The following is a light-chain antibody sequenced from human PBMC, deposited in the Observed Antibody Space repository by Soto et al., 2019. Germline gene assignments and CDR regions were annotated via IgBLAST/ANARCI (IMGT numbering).Light chain of an antibody. J-gene: IGKJ2*03. Sequence: EIVLTQSPGTLSLSPGERPTPSSRPSQGVGRGNLAWYQQKPGQAPRLPTYGASTRATGIPDRFSGSGSGTDFTLTISRLEPEDFAVYHCQQYDSSPYSFGQGTKLEIK. CDR2: GAS. V-gene: IGKV3-20*01. CDR1: QGVGRGN. CDR3: QQYDSSPYS.